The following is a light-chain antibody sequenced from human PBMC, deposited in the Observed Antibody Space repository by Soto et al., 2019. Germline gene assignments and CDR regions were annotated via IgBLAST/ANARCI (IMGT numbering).Light chain of an antibody. CDR3: CSYEGSSTPCV. CDR2: EGS. CDR1: SSDVGSYNL. V-gene: IGLV2-23*01. J-gene: IGLJ1*01. Sequence: QSALTQPASVSGSPGQSITISCTGTSSDVGSYNLVSWYQQHTGKAPKLMIYEGSKRPSGVSNRFSGSKSGNTASLTISGLQAEDEADYYCCSYEGSSTPCVFGTGTKLTVL.